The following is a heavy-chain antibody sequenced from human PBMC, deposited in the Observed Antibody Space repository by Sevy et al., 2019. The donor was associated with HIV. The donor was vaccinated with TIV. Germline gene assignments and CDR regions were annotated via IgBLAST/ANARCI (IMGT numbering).Heavy chain of an antibody. CDR1: GFTFSSYA. V-gene: IGHV3-30-3*01. J-gene: IGHJ1*01. Sequence: GGSLRLSCAASGFTFSSYAMHWVRQAPGKGLEWVAVISYDGSNKYYADSVKGRFTISRDNSKNRLYLQMNSLRAEDTAVYYCARDNPYYYDSSGQRGGFQHWGQGTLVTVSS. D-gene: IGHD3-22*01. CDR3: ARDNPYYYDSSGQRGGFQH. CDR2: ISYDGSNK.